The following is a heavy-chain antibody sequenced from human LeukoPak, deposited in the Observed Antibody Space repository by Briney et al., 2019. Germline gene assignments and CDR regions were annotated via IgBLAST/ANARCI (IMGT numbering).Heavy chain of an antibody. CDR2: IIPIFGTA. J-gene: IGHJ4*02. D-gene: IGHD3-16*01. Sequence: SVKVSCKASGGTFSSYAISWVRQAPGQGLEWMGGIIPIFGTANYAQKFQGRVTITADKSTSTAYMELSSLRSEDTAVYYCARTEFMITFGGVMDYWGQGTLVTVSS. CDR3: ARTEFMITFGGVMDY. CDR1: GGTFSSYA. V-gene: IGHV1-69*06.